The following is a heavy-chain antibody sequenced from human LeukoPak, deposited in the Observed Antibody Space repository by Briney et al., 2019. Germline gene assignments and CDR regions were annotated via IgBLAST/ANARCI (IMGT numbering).Heavy chain of an antibody. Sequence: SETLSLTCIVSGGSLNSPNYYWGWIRQPPGKGLEWIGNIYYTGTTYYNPSLKSRLTISVDTSKNQFSLKLTSVTAADTAVYYCARHDYYGSLNWFDPWGQGTLITVSS. V-gene: IGHV4-39*01. CDR3: ARHDYYGSLNWFDP. D-gene: IGHD3-10*01. CDR1: GGSLNSPNYY. J-gene: IGHJ5*02. CDR2: IYYTGTT.